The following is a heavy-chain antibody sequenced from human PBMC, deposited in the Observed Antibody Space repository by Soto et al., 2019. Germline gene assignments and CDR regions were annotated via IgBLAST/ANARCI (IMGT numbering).Heavy chain of an antibody. CDR1: GFTFSSYA. CDR2: ISYDGSNK. Sequence: QVQLVESGGGVVQPGRSLRLSCAASGFTFSSYAMHWVRQAPGKGLEWVAVISYDGSNKYYADSVKGRFTISRDNSKNTLYLQMNSLRAEDTAVYYCAREHYDFIPNYGMDVWGQGTTVTVSS. D-gene: IGHD3-3*01. J-gene: IGHJ6*02. CDR3: AREHYDFIPNYGMDV. V-gene: IGHV3-30-3*01.